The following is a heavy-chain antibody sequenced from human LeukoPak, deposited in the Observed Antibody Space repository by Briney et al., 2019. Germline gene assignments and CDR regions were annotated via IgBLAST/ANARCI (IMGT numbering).Heavy chain of an antibody. V-gene: IGHV4-34*01. Sequence: PSETLSLTCAAYGGSFSGYYWSWIRQPPGKGLEWIGEINHSGSTNYNPSLKSRVTISVDTSKNQFSLKLSSVTAADTAVYYCARVEWLFKLGYFQHWGQGTLVTVSS. D-gene: IGHD3-9*01. CDR1: GGSFSGYY. CDR3: ARVEWLFKLGYFQH. CDR2: INHSGST. J-gene: IGHJ1*01.